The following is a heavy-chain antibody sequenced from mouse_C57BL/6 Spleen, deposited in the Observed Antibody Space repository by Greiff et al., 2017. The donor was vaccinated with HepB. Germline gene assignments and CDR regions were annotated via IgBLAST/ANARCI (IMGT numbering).Heavy chain of an antibody. J-gene: IGHJ2*01. Sequence: EVKLKQSGPELVKPGASVKMSCKASGYTFTDYNMHWVKQSHGKSLEWIGYINPNNGGTSYNQKFKGKATLTVNKSSSTAYMELRSLTSEDSAVYYCATSPRLQNYFDYWGQGTTLTVSS. CDR3: ATSPRLQNYFDY. CDR2: INPNNGGT. CDR1: GYTFTDYN. V-gene: IGHV1-22*01. D-gene: IGHD3-2*02.